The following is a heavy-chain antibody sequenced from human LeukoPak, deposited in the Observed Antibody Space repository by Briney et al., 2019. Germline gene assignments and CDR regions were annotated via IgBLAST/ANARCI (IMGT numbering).Heavy chain of an antibody. CDR3: ARLDIVFYGMDV. J-gene: IGHJ6*02. CDR2: THYSGST. CDR1: GGSISSYY. Sequence: SETLSLTCTVSGGSISSYYWSWIRQPPGKGLEWIGYTHYSGSTNYNPSLKSRVTISVDTSKNQFSLKLSSVTAADTAVYYCARLDIVFYGMDVWGQGTTVTVSS. V-gene: IGHV4-59*01. D-gene: IGHD5/OR15-5a*01.